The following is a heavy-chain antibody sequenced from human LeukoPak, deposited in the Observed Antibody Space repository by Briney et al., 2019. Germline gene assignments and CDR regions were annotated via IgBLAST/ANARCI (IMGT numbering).Heavy chain of an antibody. Sequence: PGGSLRLSCAAPGFTFRSYAMHWVRQAPGKGLEWVSDINWDGGGTGYADSVKGRFTISRDNAKNSLYLQMNSLRAEDTALYYCARRLDGYNYYYGMDVWGQGTTVTVSS. CDR1: GFTFRSYA. D-gene: IGHD5-24*01. CDR3: ARRLDGYNYYYGMDV. J-gene: IGHJ6*02. CDR2: INWDGGGT. V-gene: IGHV3-20*04.